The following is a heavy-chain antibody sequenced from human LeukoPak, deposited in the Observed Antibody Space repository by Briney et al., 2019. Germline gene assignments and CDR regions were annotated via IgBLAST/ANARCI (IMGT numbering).Heavy chain of an antibody. CDR2: ISYDGSNK. CDR1: GFTFSSYG. CDR3: AKDWSGGWALDY. V-gene: IGHV3-30*18. Sequence: PGGSLRLSCAASGFTFSSYGMHWVRQAPRKGLEWVAVISYDGSNKYYADSVKGRFTISRDNSKNTLYLQMNSLRAEDTAVYYCAKDWSGGWALDYWGQGTLVTVSS. J-gene: IGHJ4*02. D-gene: IGHD3-3*01.